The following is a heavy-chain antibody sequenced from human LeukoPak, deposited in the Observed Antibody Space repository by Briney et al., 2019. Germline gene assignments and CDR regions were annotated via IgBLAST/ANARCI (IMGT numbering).Heavy chain of an antibody. J-gene: IGHJ6*04. Sequence: ASVKVSCKASGYTFTSYAMHWVRQAPGQRLEWMGWINAGNGNTKYSQKFQGRVTITRDTSASTAYMELSSLRSEDTAVYYCARALLWFGELLGDYYYGIDVCGKGTTVTVSS. D-gene: IGHD3-10*01. V-gene: IGHV1-3*01. CDR3: ARALLWFGELLGDYYYGIDV. CDR2: INAGNGNT. CDR1: GYTFTSYA.